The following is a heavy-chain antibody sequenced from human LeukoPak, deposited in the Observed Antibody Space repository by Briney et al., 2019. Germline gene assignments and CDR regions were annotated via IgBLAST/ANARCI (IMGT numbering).Heavy chain of an antibody. J-gene: IGHJ4*02. V-gene: IGHV4-30-2*01. CDR2: IYHSGST. CDR1: GGSISSGGYY. CDR3: ARLSAGYSYGLYYFDY. Sequence: SQTLSLTCTVSGGSISSGGYYWSWLRQPPGTGLEWIGYIYHSGSTYYNPSLKSRVTISVDRSKNQFSLKLSSVTAADTAVYYCARLSAGYSYGLYYFDYWGQGTLVTVSS. D-gene: IGHD5-18*01.